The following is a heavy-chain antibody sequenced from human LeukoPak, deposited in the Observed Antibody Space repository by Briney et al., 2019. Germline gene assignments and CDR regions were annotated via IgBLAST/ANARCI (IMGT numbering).Heavy chain of an antibody. D-gene: IGHD6-6*01. CDR3: AVMGGEHLVLDY. Sequence: GGSLRLSSAASGFPFSGYWMHWVRQAPGKGLVWVSRINSDGSNTNYADSVKGRFTISRDNAKNTLYLQMSSLRAEDTAVYYCAVMGGEHLVLDYWGQGTLVTVSS. V-gene: IGHV3-74*01. CDR1: GFPFSGYW. CDR2: INSDGSNT. J-gene: IGHJ4*02.